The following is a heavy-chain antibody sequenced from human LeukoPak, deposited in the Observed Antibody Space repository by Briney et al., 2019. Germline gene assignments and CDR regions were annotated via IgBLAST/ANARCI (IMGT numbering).Heavy chain of an antibody. CDR2: IKQDGSEK. J-gene: IGHJ5*02. V-gene: IGHV3-7*03. CDR3: ARDPCRASGCYNWFDL. Sequence: GGSLRLSCAVSGFTFSSYWMSWIRQAPGKGLEWVANIKQDGSEKNYVDSVKGRFTISRDNAKNSLYLQMNNLRVEDMAVYYCARDPCRASGCYNWFDLWGQGTLVTVSS. CDR1: GFTFSSYW. D-gene: IGHD2-15*01.